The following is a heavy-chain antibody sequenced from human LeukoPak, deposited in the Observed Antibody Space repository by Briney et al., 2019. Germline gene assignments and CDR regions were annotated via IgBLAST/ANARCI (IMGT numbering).Heavy chain of an antibody. CDR1: GFTFSSYA. CDR2: ISGIGGRQ. Sequence: PGGSLRLSCAASGFTFSSYAMSWVRQSPGKGLEWVSAISGIGGRQYYAYSVKGSFTISRDNSKNTLYLKMNSLRAEDTAVYYCARDWRYFDWLLDNWFDPWGQGTLVTVSS. J-gene: IGHJ5*02. CDR3: ARDWRYFDWLLDNWFDP. D-gene: IGHD3-9*01. V-gene: IGHV3-23*01.